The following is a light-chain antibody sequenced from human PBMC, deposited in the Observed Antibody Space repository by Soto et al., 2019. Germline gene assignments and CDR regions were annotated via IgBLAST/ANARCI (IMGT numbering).Light chain of an antibody. J-gene: IGLJ2*01. CDR1: SGSIASNY. V-gene: IGLV6-57*04. CDR3: QSYDSSNSVV. CDR2: EDN. Sequence: NFILTQPHSVSESPGKTVTISCTRSSGSIASNYVQWYQQSPGSAPTTVIYEDNQRPSGVPDRFSGSIDSSSNSASLTISGLKTEDEADYYCQSYDSSNSVVFGGGTKLTVL.